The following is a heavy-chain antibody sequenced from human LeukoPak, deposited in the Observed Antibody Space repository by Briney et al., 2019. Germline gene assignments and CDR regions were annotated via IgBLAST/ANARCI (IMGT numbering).Heavy chain of an antibody. CDR2: IYYSGTT. D-gene: IGHD6-13*01. Sequence: SETLSLTCTVSGGSISSTYYWDWIRQPPGKGLEWIGSIYYSGTTYYNPSLKSRVTISVDTSKNQFSLKLSSVTAADTAVYYCARATGYSSSWSRYYYYHYYMDVWGKGTTVTVSS. CDR3: ARATGYSSSWSRYYYYHYYMDV. J-gene: IGHJ6*03. CDR1: GGSISSTYY. V-gene: IGHV4-39*07.